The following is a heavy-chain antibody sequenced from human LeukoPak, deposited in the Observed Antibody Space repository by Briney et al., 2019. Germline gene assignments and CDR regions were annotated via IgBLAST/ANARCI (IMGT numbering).Heavy chain of an antibody. V-gene: IGHV3-21*01. CDR2: ITSSGAAT. D-gene: IGHD3-3*01. Sequence: PGGSLRLSCAASGFTFISYAMSWVRQAPGKGLEWVSSITSSGAATYYADSVKGRFTISRGNAKNSLYLQMNSLRAEDTAVYYCAGSSGDLEAFDIWGQGTMVTVSS. CDR3: AGSSGDLEAFDI. CDR1: GFTFISYA. J-gene: IGHJ3*02.